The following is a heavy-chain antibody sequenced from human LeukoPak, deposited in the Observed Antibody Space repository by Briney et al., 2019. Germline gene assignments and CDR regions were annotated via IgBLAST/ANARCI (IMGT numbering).Heavy chain of an antibody. J-gene: IGHJ4*02. Sequence: PSETLSPTCAVYGGSFSGYYWSWIRQPPGKGLEWIGEINHSGSTNYNPSLKSRVTISVDTSKNQFSLKLSSVTAADTAVYYCARTGKNGQIAVARGSFDYWGQGTLVTVSS. CDR1: GGSFSGYY. D-gene: IGHD6-19*01. CDR2: INHSGST. CDR3: ARTGKNGQIAVARGSFDY. V-gene: IGHV4-34*01.